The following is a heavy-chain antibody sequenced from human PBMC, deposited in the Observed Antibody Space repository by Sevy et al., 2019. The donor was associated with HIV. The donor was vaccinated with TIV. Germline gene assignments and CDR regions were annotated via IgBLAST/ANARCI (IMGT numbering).Heavy chain of an antibody. CDR2: LSGSGGTT. V-gene: IGHV3-23*01. Sequence: GGSLRLSCAASGVTFFSHVMSWVRQAPGKGLEWVSGLSGSGGTTYYADSVKGRFSISRDNSKNKLYLLMSSLRIEDTAVYYCATGTTDSSISWVFDVWGQGIMVTVSS. J-gene: IGHJ3*01. CDR1: GVTFFSHV. D-gene: IGHD6-13*01. CDR3: ATGTTDSSISWVFDV.